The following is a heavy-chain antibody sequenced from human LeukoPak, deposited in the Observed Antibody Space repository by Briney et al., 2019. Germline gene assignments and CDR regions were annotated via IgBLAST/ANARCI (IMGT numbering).Heavy chain of an antibody. J-gene: IGHJ4*02. D-gene: IGHD7-27*01. CDR3: AKDRNDWGPVEND. Sequence: DSVKDRFTISRDNSMNTMDLQMNSLRDEDTAVYYCAKDRNDWGPVENDWGQGTLVTVSS. V-gene: IGHV3-30*02.